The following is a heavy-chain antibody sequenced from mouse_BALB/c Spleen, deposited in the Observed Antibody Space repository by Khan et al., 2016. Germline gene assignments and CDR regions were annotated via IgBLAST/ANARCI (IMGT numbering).Heavy chain of an antibody. CDR3: ARTDRRGYFDY. CDR2: ILPGSGST. CDR1: GYTFSSYW. J-gene: IGHJ2*01. V-gene: IGHV1-9*01. Sequence: VQLQESGAELMKPGASVKISCKATGYTFSSYWIEWVKQRPGHGLEWIGEILPGSGSTNYNEKFRGKATFTAATSSNTAYMQLSSLTSEDSAVHYCARTDRRGYFDYWGQGTTLTVSS.